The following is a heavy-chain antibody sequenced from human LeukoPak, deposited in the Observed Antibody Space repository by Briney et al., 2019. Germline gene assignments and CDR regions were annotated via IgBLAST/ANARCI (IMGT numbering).Heavy chain of an antibody. V-gene: IGHV3-30-3*01. Sequence: GGSLRLSCAASGFTFSSYAMHWVRQAPGKGLEWVAVISYDGSNKYYADSAKGRFTISRDNSKNTLYLQMNSLRAEDTAVYYCARRYSYGYAHYGMDVWGQGTTVTVSS. D-gene: IGHD5-18*01. CDR2: ISYDGSNK. CDR1: GFTFSSYA. J-gene: IGHJ6*02. CDR3: ARRYSYGYAHYGMDV.